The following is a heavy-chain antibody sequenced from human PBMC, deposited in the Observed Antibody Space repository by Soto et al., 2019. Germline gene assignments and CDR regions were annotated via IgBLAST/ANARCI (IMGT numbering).Heavy chain of an antibody. D-gene: IGHD6-19*01. Sequence: SETLSLTCTVSGGSVSSGSYYWSWIRQPPGKGLEWIGYIYYSGSTNYNPSLKSRVTISVDTSKNQFSLKLSSVTAADTAVYYRARARGIAVAGRYYYYGMDVWGQGTTVTVSS. CDR2: IYYSGST. V-gene: IGHV4-61*01. J-gene: IGHJ6*02. CDR1: GGSVSSGSYY. CDR3: ARARGIAVAGRYYYYGMDV.